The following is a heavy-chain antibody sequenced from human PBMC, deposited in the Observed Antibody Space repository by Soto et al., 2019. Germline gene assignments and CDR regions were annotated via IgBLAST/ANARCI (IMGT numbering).Heavy chain of an antibody. V-gene: IGHV4-34*01. D-gene: IGHD4-17*01. CDR3: ARGDYGEITWFDP. CDR2: INHSGST. J-gene: IGHJ5*02. Sequence: PSETLSLTCAVYGGSFSGYYWSWIRQPPGKGLEWIGEINHSGSTNYNPSLKSRVTISVDTSKNQFSLKLSSVTAADTAVYYCARGDYGEITWFDPRGQGTLVTVSS. CDR1: GGSFSGYY.